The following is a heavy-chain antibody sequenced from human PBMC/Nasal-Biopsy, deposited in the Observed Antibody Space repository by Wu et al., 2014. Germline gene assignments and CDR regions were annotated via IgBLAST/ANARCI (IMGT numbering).Heavy chain of an antibody. CDR1: GFSFGSHE. CDR3: VRDASGGGDALDI. V-gene: IGHV3-48*03. CDR2: IHESGGTI. J-gene: IGHJ3*02. Sequence: LRLSCAASGFSFGSHEMSWVRQAPGKGLEWISYIHESGGTIYRDSVRGRFIISRDNAKNFLYLQMNSLRVEDTATYWCVRDASGGGDALDIWGQGTLVTVSS. D-gene: IGHD4-23*01.